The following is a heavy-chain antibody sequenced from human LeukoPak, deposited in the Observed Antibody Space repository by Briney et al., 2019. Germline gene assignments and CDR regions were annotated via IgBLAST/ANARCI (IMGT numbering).Heavy chain of an antibody. CDR2: ISGSGGST. D-gene: IGHD3-9*01. V-gene: IGHV3-23*01. J-gene: IGHJ4*02. CDR1: GFTFSSYA. Sequence: PGGSLRLSCAASGFTFSSYAMSWVRQAPGKGLEWVSAISGSGGSTYYADSVKGRFTISRDNSKNTLYLQMNSLRAEDTAVYYCAKSYDILTGYQHFDYWGQGTLVTVSS. CDR3: AKSYDILTGYQHFDY.